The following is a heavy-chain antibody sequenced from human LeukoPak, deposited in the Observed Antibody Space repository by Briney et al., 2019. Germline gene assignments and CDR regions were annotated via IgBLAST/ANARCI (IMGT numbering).Heavy chain of an antibody. CDR2: IKQDGCEK. J-gene: IGHJ4*02. V-gene: IGHV3-7*04. CDR1: GFTFSSYW. CDR3: ARETYYYDSSGYHAAIGFDY. D-gene: IGHD3-22*01. Sequence: GGSLRLSCAASGFTFSSYWMSWVRQAPGKGLEWVANIKQDGCEKYYVDSVKGRFTISRDNAKNSLYLQMNSLRAEDTAVYYCARETYYYDSSGYHAAIGFDYWGQGTLVTVSS.